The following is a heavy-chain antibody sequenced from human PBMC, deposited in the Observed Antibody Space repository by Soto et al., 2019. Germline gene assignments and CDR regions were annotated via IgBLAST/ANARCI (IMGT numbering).Heavy chain of an antibody. V-gene: IGHV3-23*01. CDR3: AKWNGYGDF. CDR1: GFSFSTYG. CDR2: VSGGSGVT. Sequence: EVQLLESGGGLVQPGGSLRLSCAVSGFSFSTYGLTWVRQAPGKGLEWVCGVSGGSGVTHYADSVKGRFTITGDDSKNTVYLQMHGLRVEEKSVYYCAKWNGYGDFWGQGTLVTVSS. D-gene: IGHD1-1*01. J-gene: IGHJ4*02.